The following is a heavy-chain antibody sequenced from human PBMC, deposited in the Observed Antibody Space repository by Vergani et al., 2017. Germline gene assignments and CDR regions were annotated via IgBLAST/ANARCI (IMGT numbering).Heavy chain of an antibody. CDR1: GGSISSYY. CDR2: IYYSGST. J-gene: IGHJ5*02. CDR3: ARSSGDNWFDP. V-gene: IGHV4-59*01. D-gene: IGHD4-17*01. Sequence: QVQLQESGPGLVKPSETLSLTCTVSGGSISSYYWSWIRQPPGKGLEWIGYIYYSGSTNYNPSLKSRFTISVDTSKNQFSLKLSSVTAADTAVYYCARSSGDNWFDPWGQGTLVTVSS.